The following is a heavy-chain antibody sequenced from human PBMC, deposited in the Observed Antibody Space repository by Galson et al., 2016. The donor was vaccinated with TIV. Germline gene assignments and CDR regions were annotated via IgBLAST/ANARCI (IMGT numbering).Heavy chain of an antibody. CDR1: GYMFSSYG. V-gene: IGHV3-30*02. D-gene: IGHD3-22*01. CDR2: IQYDGSNK. J-gene: IGHJ6*02. Sequence: SLRLSCAVSGYMFSSYGMHWVRQAPGRGLEWVAFIQYDGSNKYYADSVKGRFTISRDNSEKMLYLQMNSLRAEDTAVYYCAKVPSSGFSYYYGIDVWGQGTTVTVS. CDR3: AKVPSSGFSYYYGIDV.